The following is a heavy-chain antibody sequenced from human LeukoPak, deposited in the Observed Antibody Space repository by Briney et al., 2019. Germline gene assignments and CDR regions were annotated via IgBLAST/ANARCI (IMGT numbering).Heavy chain of an antibody. CDR2: IYHSGST. Sequence: PSETLSLTCAVSGYSISSGYYWGWIRQPPGKGLEWIGSIYHSGSTYYNPSLKSRVTISVDTSKNQFSLKLSSVAAADTAVYYYARDPAEWLDESGFDYWGQGTLVTVSS. CDR1: GYSISSGYY. D-gene: IGHD6-19*01. CDR3: ARDPAEWLDESGFDY. J-gene: IGHJ4*02. V-gene: IGHV4-38-2*02.